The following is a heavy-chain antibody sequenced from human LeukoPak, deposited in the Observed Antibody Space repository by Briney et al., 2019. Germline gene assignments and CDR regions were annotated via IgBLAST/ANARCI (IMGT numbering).Heavy chain of an antibody. CDR3: ARRVSAFFYGMDV. V-gene: IGHV4-59*01. J-gene: IGHJ6*02. Sequence: SETLSLTCTVSGNSICSYYWNWIRQPPGKGLEWIGYIDYTGSSNYNPSLKSRVSISVDTSKNQLSLKLSSVTAADTAVYYCARRVSAFFYGMDVWGQGTTVTVSS. D-gene: IGHD2-21*01. CDR2: IDYTGSS. CDR1: GNSICSYY.